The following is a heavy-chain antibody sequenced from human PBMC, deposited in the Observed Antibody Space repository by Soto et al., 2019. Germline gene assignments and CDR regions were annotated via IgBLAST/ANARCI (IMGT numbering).Heavy chain of an antibody. CDR1: GFTFSSFG. CDR2: IWYDGSKK. Sequence: QVQVVESGGGVVQPGRSLRLSCAASGFTFSSFGMHWVRQAPGKGLEWVSLIWYDGSKKSYGDSVKGRFTISRDNSSNTVYLQMNSLRAADTAVYYCARDASYYSLWSGYYPTRNGMDVWGQGTTVTVSS. J-gene: IGHJ6*02. CDR3: ARDASYYSLWSGYYPTRNGMDV. V-gene: IGHV3-33*01. D-gene: IGHD3-3*01.